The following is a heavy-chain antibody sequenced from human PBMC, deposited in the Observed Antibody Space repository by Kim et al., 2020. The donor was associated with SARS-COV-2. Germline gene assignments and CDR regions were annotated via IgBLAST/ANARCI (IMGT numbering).Heavy chain of an antibody. CDR3: ARGVITVTTPYHYGMDV. D-gene: IGHD4-4*01. CDR1: GGSFSGYY. Sequence: SETLSLTCAVYGGSFSGYYWSWIRQPPGKGLEWIGEINHSGSTNYNPSLKSRVTISVDTSKNQFSLKLSSVTAADTAVYYCARGVITVTTPYHYGMDVWGQGTTVTVSS. CDR2: INHSGST. V-gene: IGHV4-34*01. J-gene: IGHJ6*02.